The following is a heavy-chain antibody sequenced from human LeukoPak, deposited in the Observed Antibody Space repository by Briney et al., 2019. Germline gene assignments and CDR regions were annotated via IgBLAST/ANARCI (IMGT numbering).Heavy chain of an antibody. CDR2: IYPGDSDT. CDR1: GYSFTSYW. CDR3: ARQENRPLNYSDY. D-gene: IGHD1-14*01. V-gene: IGHV5-51*01. Sequence: GESLKISCKGSGYSFTSYWIGWVRQMPGKGLEWMGIIYPGDSDTRYSPSFQGQVTISADKSISTAYLQWSRLKASDTAMYYCARQENRPLNYSDYWGQGTLVTVSS. J-gene: IGHJ4*02.